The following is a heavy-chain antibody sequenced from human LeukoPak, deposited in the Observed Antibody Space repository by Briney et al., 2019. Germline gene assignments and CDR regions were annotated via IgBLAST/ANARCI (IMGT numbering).Heavy chain of an antibody. CDR2: ISWNSGSI. Sequence: PGRSLRLSCAASGFTFDDYAMHWVRQAPGKGLEWVSGISWNSGSIGYADSVKGRFTISRGNAKNSLYLQMNSLRAEDMALYYCARDTPLDYWGQGTLVTVSS. CDR3: ARDTPLDY. J-gene: IGHJ4*02. V-gene: IGHV3-9*03. CDR1: GFTFDDYA.